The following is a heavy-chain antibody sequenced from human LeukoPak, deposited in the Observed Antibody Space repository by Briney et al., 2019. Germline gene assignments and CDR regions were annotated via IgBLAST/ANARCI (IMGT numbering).Heavy chain of an antibody. Sequence: PGGSLRLSCAASGFTFSDYYMSWIRQAPGKGLEWVSYISSSGSTIYYADSVKGRFTISRDNAKNSLYLQMNSLRAEDTAVYYCARDRNPDCYDSSGYWFDPWGQGTLVTVSS. CDR3: ARDRNPDCYDSSGYWFDP. J-gene: IGHJ5*02. CDR1: GFTFSDYY. CDR2: ISSSGSTI. V-gene: IGHV3-11*04. D-gene: IGHD3-22*01.